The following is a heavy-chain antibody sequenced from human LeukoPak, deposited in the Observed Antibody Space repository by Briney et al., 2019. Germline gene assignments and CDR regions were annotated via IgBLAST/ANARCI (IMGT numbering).Heavy chain of an antibody. Sequence: NPSETLSLTCTVSGGSISSDYWSWIRQPPGKGLEWIGYIYYSGRTYYNPSLKSRITISVDTSKNQFSLKLSPVTAADTAVYYCARGFYSPQYWGQGTLVSVSS. J-gene: IGHJ4*02. D-gene: IGHD4-11*01. CDR1: GGSISSDY. CDR2: IYYSGRT. CDR3: ARGFYSPQY. V-gene: IGHV4-59*01.